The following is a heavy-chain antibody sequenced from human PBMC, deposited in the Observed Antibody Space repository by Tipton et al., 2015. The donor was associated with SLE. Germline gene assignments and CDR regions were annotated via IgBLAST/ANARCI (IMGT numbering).Heavy chain of an antibody. CDR2: IYYSGST. D-gene: IGHD3-9*01. CDR3: ARGLGFDWFNY. V-gene: IGHV4-59*01. CDR1: GGSISSYY. Sequence: TLSLTCTVSGGSISSYYWSWIRQPPGKGLEWIGYIYYSGSTNYSPSLKSRVTISVDTSKNQFSLKLSSVTAADTAVYYCARGLGFDWFNYWGQGTLVTVSS. J-gene: IGHJ4*02.